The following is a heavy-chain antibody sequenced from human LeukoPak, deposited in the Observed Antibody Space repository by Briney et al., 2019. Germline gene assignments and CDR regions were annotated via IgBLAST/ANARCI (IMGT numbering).Heavy chain of an antibody. V-gene: IGHV4-59*01. D-gene: IGHD2-2*01. CDR2: IYYSGST. CDR3: ARASRPFNYGMDV. J-gene: IGHJ6*02. CDR1: GGSISSYY. Sequence: PSETLSLTCTVSGGSISSYYWSWIRQPPGKGLEWIGYIYYSGSTNYNPSLKSRVTISVDTSKNQLSLKLSSVTAADTAVYYCARASRPFNYGMDVWGQGTTVTVSS.